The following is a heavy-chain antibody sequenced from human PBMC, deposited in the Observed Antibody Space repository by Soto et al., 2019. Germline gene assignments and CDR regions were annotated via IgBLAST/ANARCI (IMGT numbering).Heavy chain of an antibody. J-gene: IGHJ4*02. CDR1: GYTFTSSA. V-gene: IGHV1-3*01. CDR2: SNAGNGNT. Sequence: QVQLVQSGAEVKKPGASVKVSCKASGYTFTSSAMHWVRQAPGQRREWMGWSNAGNGNTKYSQKFQGRDTITRDPSASTAYMGLSSLRSEATAVYYCARVGHYYGSGTTYDYWGQGTLVTVSS. D-gene: IGHD3-10*01. CDR3: ARVGHYYGSGTTYDY.